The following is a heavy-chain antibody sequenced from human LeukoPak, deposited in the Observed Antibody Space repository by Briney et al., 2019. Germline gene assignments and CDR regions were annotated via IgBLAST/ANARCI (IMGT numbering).Heavy chain of an antibody. CDR2: ISGSGGST. J-gene: IGHJ4*02. V-gene: IGHV3-23*01. CDR1: GFTFSSYA. CDR3: AKHPLTYYYDSSGYYLYYFDY. Sequence: TGGSLRVSCAACGFTFSSYAMSWVRQAPGKGLEWVSAISGSGGSTYYADSVKGRFTISRDNSKNTLYLQMNSLRAEDTAVYYCAKHPLTYYYDSSGYYLYYFDYWGQGTLVTVSS. D-gene: IGHD3-22*01.